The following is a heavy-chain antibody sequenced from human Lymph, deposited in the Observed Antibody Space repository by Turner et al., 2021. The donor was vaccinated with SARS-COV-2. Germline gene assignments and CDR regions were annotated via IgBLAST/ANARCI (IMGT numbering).Heavy chain of an antibody. CDR1: AWSFRGYY. D-gene: IGHD5-18*01. Sequence: PLQPSVPGLLKPSVTLSLTCAVYAWSFRGYYWRWIRQPPGKGLEWIGVINHSGSTNYNPYLKSRVTISVDTSKNQFSLKLSSVTAAETAVYYCARGGVDTAMVGYDNYGMDVWGQGTTVTVSS. CDR2: INHSGST. CDR3: ARGGVDTAMVGYDNYGMDV. V-gene: IGHV4-34*01. J-gene: IGHJ6*02.